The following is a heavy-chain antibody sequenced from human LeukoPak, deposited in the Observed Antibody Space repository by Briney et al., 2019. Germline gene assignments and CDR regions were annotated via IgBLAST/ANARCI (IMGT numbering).Heavy chain of an antibody. CDR3: AKFTIFGVVALGYFDY. CDR1: GFTFSSYS. J-gene: IGHJ4*02. D-gene: IGHD3-3*01. CDR2: ISGSGGST. V-gene: IGHV3-23*01. Sequence: GGSLRLSCAASGFTFSSYSMNWVRQAPGKGLEWVSAISGSGGSTYYADSVKGRFTISRDNSKNTVYLQMNSLRAEDTAVYYCAKFTIFGVVALGYFDYWGQGTLVTVSS.